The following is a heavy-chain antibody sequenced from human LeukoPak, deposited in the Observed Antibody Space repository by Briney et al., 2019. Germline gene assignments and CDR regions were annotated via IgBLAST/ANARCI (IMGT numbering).Heavy chain of an antibody. D-gene: IGHD4-17*01. CDR2: FDTEDGET. CDR3: ATGDDYGDKILDY. Sequence: AAVKVSCKVSGYTLTELSMHWVGQPPGKGREGMGGFDTEDGETIYAQKFQGRATMTEDTSTDTAYMELSSLRSEDTAVYYCATGDDYGDKILDYWGQGTLVTVSS. J-gene: IGHJ4*02. V-gene: IGHV1-24*01. CDR1: GYTLTELS.